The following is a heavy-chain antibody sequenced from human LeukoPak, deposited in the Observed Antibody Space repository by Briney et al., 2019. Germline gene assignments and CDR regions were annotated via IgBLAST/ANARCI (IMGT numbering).Heavy chain of an antibody. J-gene: IGHJ6*02. CDR1: GFTVSSNY. D-gene: IGHD2-2*01. Sequence: GGSLRLSCAASGFTVSSNYMSWVRQAPGKGLEWVSVIYSGGSTYYADSVKGRFTISRHNSKNTLDLQMNSLRAEDTAVYYCAPLPGYCSSTSCPPGHYYYGMDVWGQGTTVTVSS. V-gene: IGHV3-53*04. CDR3: APLPGYCSSTSCPPGHYYYGMDV. CDR2: IYSGGST.